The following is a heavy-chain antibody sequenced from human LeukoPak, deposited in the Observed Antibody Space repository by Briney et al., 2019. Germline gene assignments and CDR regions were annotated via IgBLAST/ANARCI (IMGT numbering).Heavy chain of an antibody. D-gene: IGHD6-19*01. CDR2: ISCNSGSR. V-gene: IGHV3-9*01. CDR3: ARDLGYSSGPNY. CDR1: GFTFDDYA. J-gene: IGHJ4*02. Sequence: GGSLRLSCAASGFTFDDYAMHWVRQAPGKGLEWVSGISCNSGSRGYADSVKGRFTISRDNAKNSLYLQMNSLRAEDAAVYYGARDLGYSSGPNYWGQGTRVTVSS.